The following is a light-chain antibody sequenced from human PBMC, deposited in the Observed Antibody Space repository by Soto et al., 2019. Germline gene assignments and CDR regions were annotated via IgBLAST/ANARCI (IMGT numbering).Light chain of an antibody. Sequence: DIQITQSPSSLSASVGDRVAITCRASQAINNYLAWYQQKPGKFPKLLIYAVSTLHPGVPSRFSGSGSGTDFTLTISRLKTEEVATYDCQKYNSANLTFGEGNRLETK. J-gene: IGKJ5*01. CDR3: QKYNSANLT. V-gene: IGKV1-27*01. CDR1: QAINNY. CDR2: AVS.